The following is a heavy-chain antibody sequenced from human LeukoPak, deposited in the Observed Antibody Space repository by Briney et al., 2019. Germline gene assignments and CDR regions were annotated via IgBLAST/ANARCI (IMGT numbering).Heavy chain of an antibody. D-gene: IGHD2-15*01. V-gene: IGHV3-74*01. J-gene: IGHJ4*02. CDR1: GFTSSSYW. CDR2: INSDGSST. Sequence: GGSLRLSCAASGFTSSSYWMHWVRQAPGKGLVWVSRINSDGSSTSYADSVKGRFTISRDNAKNTLYLQMNSLRAEDTAVYYCTRAWGVGYCSGGSCYGGFDYWGQGTLVTVSS. CDR3: TRAWGVGYCSGGSCYGGFDY.